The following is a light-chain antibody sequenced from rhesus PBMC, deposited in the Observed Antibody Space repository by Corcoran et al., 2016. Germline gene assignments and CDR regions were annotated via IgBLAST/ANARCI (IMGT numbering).Light chain of an antibody. Sequence: DIQMTQSPSSLSASVGDRVTITCRASEKVNNYLNWYQKKPGKAPKLLVYKAYTLQSGVQARFSGNGAGTDYTFTISRLQPADVATYYCQHGDGTPYSFGRGTKGEIK. CDR2: KAY. CDR1: EKVNNY. V-gene: IGKV1-74*01. CDR3: QHGDGTPYS. J-gene: IGKJ2*01.